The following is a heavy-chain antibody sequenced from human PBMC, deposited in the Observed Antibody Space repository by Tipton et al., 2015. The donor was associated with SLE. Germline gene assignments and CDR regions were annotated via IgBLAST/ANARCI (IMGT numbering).Heavy chain of an antibody. J-gene: IGHJ5*02. Sequence: TLSLTCTVSGGSISSYYWSWIRQPPGKGLKWIGEINHSGSTNYNPSLKSRVTISVDTSKNQFSLKLSSVTAADTAVYYCARGVVVAAGWFDPWGQGTLVTVSS. CDR3: ARGVVVAAGWFDP. CDR1: GGSISSYY. CDR2: INHSGST. D-gene: IGHD2-15*01. V-gene: IGHV4-34*01.